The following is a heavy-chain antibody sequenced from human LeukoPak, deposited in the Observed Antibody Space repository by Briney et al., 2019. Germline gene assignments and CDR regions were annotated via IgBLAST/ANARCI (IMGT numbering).Heavy chain of an antibody. J-gene: IGHJ4*02. CDR3: AKSRGIAVAQYYFDY. V-gene: IGHV1-46*01. CDR1: GYTFTSYC. CDR2: INPSGGST. Sequence: ASVKVSCTASGYTFTSYCMHWVRQAPGQGLEWMGIINPSGGSTSYAQKFQGRVTITADKSTSTAYMELSSLRSEDTAVYYCAKSRGIAVAQYYFDYWGQGTLVTVSS. D-gene: IGHD6-19*01.